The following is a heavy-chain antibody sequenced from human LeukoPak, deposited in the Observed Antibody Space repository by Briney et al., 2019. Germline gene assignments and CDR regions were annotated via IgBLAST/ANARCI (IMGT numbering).Heavy chain of an antibody. D-gene: IGHD3-22*01. Sequence: GGSLRLSCAASGFTFDDYAMHWVRQAPGKGLEWVSGISWNSGSIGYADSVKGRFTISRDNAKNSLYLQMNSLRAEDTALYYCAKDVYHRTSGYCPLRYFDYWGQGTLVTVSS. CDR2: ISWNSGSI. V-gene: IGHV3-9*01. J-gene: IGHJ4*02. CDR3: AKDVYHRTSGYCPLRYFDY. CDR1: GFTFDDYA.